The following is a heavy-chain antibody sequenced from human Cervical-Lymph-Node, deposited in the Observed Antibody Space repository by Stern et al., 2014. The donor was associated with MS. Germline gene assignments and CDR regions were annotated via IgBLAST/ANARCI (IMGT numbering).Heavy chain of an antibody. Sequence: QLQLQESGPGLVKPSETLSLTCTVSGASISSGTYYWSWIRQPPGKGLEWIGYLSYSGGTNYNPSLKSRVSISLDSSKNQLSLKLRSVTAADTALYYCARGYCSNGVCYIGVQYWGQGTLVSVSS. D-gene: IGHD2-8*01. CDR2: LSYSGGT. CDR3: ARGYCSNGVCYIGVQY. J-gene: IGHJ4*02. CDR1: GASISSGTYY. V-gene: IGHV4-61*01.